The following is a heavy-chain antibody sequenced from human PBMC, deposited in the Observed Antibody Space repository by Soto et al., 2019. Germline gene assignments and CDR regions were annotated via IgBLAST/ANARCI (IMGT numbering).Heavy chain of an antibody. CDR1: GGSISSGDYY. V-gene: IGHV4-30-4*01. Sequence: SESLSLTCTVSGGSISSGDYYWSWIRQPPGKGLEWIGYIYYSGSTYYNPSLKSRVTISVDTSKNQFSLKLGSVTAADTVGEYCPRVLASGGFDYWGQGTLVTVS. CDR3: PRVLASGGFDY. J-gene: IGHJ4*02. CDR2: IYYSGST. D-gene: IGHD2-15*01.